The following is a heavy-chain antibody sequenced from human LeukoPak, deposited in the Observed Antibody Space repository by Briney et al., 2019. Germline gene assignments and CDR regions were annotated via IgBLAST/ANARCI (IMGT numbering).Heavy chain of an antibody. V-gene: IGHV1-69*13. CDR1: GGTFSSYD. Sequence: SVKLFCKSSGGTFSSYDISWVRDPPAQGLEWMGGLIPIFGPANYAQKFQGRVTITADQCTSTAYVELSSLRSEDTAVYYCAGGYCSSTSCYGPYYMDVWGKGTTVTVSS. J-gene: IGHJ6*03. CDR2: LIPIFGPA. CDR3: AGGYCSSTSCYGPYYMDV. D-gene: IGHD2-2*01.